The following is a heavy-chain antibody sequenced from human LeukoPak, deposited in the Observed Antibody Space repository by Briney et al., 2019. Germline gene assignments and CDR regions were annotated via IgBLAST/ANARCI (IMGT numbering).Heavy chain of an antibody. CDR3: ARDREWFGESDAFDI. Sequence: PSQTLSLTCTVSGGSISSGSYYWSWIRQPAGKGLEWIGRIYTSGSTNYNPSLKSRVTISVDTSKNQFSLKLSSVTAADTAVYYCARDREWFGESDAFDIWGQGTMVTVSS. V-gene: IGHV4-61*02. D-gene: IGHD3-10*01. CDR1: GGSISSGSYY. J-gene: IGHJ3*02. CDR2: IYTSGST.